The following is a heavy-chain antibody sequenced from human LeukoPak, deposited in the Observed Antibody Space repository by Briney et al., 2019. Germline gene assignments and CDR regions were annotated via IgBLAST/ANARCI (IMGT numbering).Heavy chain of an antibody. J-gene: IGHJ4*02. Sequence: PGGSLRLSCAASGNYWMHWVRQVPGEGLVWVSRINPDGSGTNSADSVKGRFTISRDNSKNTLYLQMNSLRAEDTAVYYCAKDLSWGSFDYWGQGTLVTVSS. CDR2: INPDGSGT. V-gene: IGHV3-74*01. D-gene: IGHD3-16*01. CDR1: GNYW. CDR3: AKDLSWGSFDY.